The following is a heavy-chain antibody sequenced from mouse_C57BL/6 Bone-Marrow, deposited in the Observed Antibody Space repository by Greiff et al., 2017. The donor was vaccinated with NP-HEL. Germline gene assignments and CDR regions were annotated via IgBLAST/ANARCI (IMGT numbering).Heavy chain of an antibody. CDR2: INSDGGST. CDR3: ARHSPHYYGSSSYAMDY. CDR1: EYEFPSHD. D-gene: IGHD1-1*01. Sequence: EVQVVESGGGLVQPGESLKLSCESNEYEFPSHDMSWVRKTPEKRLELVAAINSDGGSTYYPDTMERRFIISRDNTKKTLYLQMSSLRSEDTALYYCARHSPHYYGSSSYAMDYWGQGTSVTVSS. V-gene: IGHV5-2*01. J-gene: IGHJ4*01.